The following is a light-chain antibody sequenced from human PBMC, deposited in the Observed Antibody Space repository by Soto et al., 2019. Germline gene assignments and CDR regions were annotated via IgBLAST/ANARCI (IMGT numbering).Light chain of an antibody. J-gene: IGKJ5*01. CDR3: QQYGSSPIT. CDR2: GAS. CDR1: QSFRSSY. Sequence: EVVLTRSPVTLSLSPGERATLSCRASQSFRSSYLAWYQQKPGQAPRLLIFGASTRATGIPDRFSGSGSGTDFTLTISRLEPEDFAVYYCQQYGSSPITFGQGTRLEIK. V-gene: IGKV3-20*01.